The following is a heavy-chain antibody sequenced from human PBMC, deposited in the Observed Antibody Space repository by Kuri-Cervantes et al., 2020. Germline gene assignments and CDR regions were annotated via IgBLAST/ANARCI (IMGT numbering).Heavy chain of an antibody. CDR3: ARAPNQYTYAVDY. D-gene: IGHD5-18*01. CDR2: IYYSGST. V-gene: IGHV4-34*01. Sequence: SETLSLTCAVYGGSFSGYYWGWIRQPPGKGLEWIGSIYYSGSTYYNPSLRSRATISLDTSKNQFSLNLRSVTAADTAVYYCARAPNQYTYAVDYWGQGTLVTVSS. J-gene: IGHJ4*02. CDR1: GGSFSGYY.